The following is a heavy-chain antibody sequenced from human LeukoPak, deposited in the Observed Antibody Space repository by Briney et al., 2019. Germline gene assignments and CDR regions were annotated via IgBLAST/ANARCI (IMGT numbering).Heavy chain of an antibody. CDR3: ARASSGYYWDFDY. J-gene: IGHJ4*02. V-gene: IGHV4-34*01. CDR2: INHSGST. CDR1: GGSFSGYY. D-gene: IGHD3-22*01. Sequence: SETLSLTCAVYGGSFSGYYWSWIRQPPGKGLEWIGEINHSGSTNYNPSLKSRVTLSADTSKNQFSLKVTSVTAADTAVYYCARASSGYYWDFDYWGQGALVTVSS.